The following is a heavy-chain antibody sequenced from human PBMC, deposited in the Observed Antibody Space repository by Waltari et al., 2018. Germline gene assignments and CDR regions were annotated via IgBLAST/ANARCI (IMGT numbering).Heavy chain of an antibody. J-gene: IGHJ6*02. Sequence: QLQLQESGPGLVKPSETLSLTCTVSGGSISSSSYYWGWIRQPPGKGLEWIGSIYYSGSTYYNPSLKSRVTISVDTSKNQFSLKLSSVTAADTAVYYCARGIPVGVSLYYYYGMDVWGQGTTVTVSS. V-gene: IGHV4-39*07. CDR3: ARGIPVGVSLYYYYGMDV. D-gene: IGHD1-20*01. CDR1: GGSISSSSYY. CDR2: IYYSGST.